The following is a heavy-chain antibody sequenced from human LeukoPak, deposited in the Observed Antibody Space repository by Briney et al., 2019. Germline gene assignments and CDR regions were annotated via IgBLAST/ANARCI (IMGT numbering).Heavy chain of an antibody. D-gene: IGHD2-2*01. CDR3: ANLGYCSSTSCSLGYYYYYMDV. Sequence: ASVKVSCKASGYTFTGYYMHWVRQAPGPGLEWMGWINPNSGGTNYAQKFQGRVTMTRDTSISTAYMELSRLRSDGTAVYYCANLGYCSSTSCSLGYYYYYMDVWGKGTTVTVSS. J-gene: IGHJ6*03. V-gene: IGHV1-2*02. CDR2: INPNSGGT. CDR1: GYTFTGYY.